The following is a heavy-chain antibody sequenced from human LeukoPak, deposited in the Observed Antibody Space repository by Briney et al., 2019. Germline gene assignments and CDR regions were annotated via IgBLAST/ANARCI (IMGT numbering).Heavy chain of an antibody. D-gene: IGHD5-12*01. CDR1: GFTFSSYE. J-gene: IGHJ6*04. Sequence: GGSLRLSCAASGFTFSSYEMNWVRQAPGKGLEWISYISGGGSTIYYADSVKGRFTISRDNAKNSLYLQMNSLRADGTAVYYCARTGFATIDRLVYNYYAMDVWGKGTTVTVSS. CDR2: ISGGGSTI. CDR3: ARTGFATIDRLVYNYYAMDV. V-gene: IGHV3-48*03.